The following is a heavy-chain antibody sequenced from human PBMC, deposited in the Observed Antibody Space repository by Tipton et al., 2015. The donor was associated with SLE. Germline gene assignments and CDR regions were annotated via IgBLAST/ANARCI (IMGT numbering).Heavy chain of an antibody. CDR1: GYSISTGYY. CDR3: ARGVPYFDY. Sequence: TLSLTCAVSGYSISTGYYWGWIRQPPGKGLEWIGSIYHSGSIFYNPSLKSRVTISVDTSNNQFSLKLNSVTAADTAVYYYARGVPYFDYWGQGTLVTVSS. CDR2: IYHSGSI. V-gene: IGHV4-38-2*01. J-gene: IGHJ4*02. D-gene: IGHD3-3*01.